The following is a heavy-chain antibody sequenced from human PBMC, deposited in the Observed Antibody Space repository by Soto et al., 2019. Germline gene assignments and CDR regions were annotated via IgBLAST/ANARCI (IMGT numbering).Heavy chain of an antibody. V-gene: IGHV3-23*01. CDR2: ISGSGGST. CDR3: AKGLRRLLRTQYYYGLDV. Sequence: GGSLRLSCAASGFTFSPYAMSWVRQAPGKGLEWVSSISGSGGSTHYADSVKGRFTVSRDNSKRALSLQMSSLREEDTATYYCAKGLRRLLRTQYYYGLDVWGRGTTVTVSS. D-gene: IGHD3-10*01. CDR1: GFTFSPYA. J-gene: IGHJ6*02.